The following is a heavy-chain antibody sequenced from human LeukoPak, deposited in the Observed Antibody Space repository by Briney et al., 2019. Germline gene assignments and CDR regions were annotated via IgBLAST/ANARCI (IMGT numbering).Heavy chain of an antibody. CDR1: SASIRSSSYY. CDR3: ARRESGDYEGMY. J-gene: IGHJ4*02. Sequence: SETLSLTCTVSSASIRSSSYYWAWIRQPPGKGLEWIGSIYYSGSTYYNSSLKSRVTVSVDTSKNQFSLKMSSVTAADTATHYCARRESGDYEGMYWGQGTLVTVSS. V-gene: IGHV4-39*07. D-gene: IGHD4-17*01. CDR2: IYYSGST.